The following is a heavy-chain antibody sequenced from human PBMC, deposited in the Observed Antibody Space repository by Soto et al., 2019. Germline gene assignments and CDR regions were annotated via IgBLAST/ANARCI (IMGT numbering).Heavy chain of an antibody. D-gene: IGHD3-3*02. CDR2: ISWDGGST. Sequence: EVQLVESGGVVVQPGGSLRLSCAASGFTFDDYTMHWVRQAPGKGLEWVSLISWDGGSTYYADSVKGRFTISRDNSKNSLHLQMNSLRTEDTVLYYCAKETHLSCLDVWGQGTTVTVSS. CDR3: AKETHLSCLDV. CDR1: GFTFDDYT. J-gene: IGHJ6*02. V-gene: IGHV3-43*01.